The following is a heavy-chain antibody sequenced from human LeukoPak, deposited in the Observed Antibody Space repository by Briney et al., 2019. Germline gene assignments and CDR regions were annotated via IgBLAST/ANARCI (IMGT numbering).Heavy chain of an antibody. V-gene: IGHV4-59*01. CDR2: IYYSGST. Sequence: KTSETLSLTCTVPGGSISSYYWSWIRQPPGKGLEWIGYIYYSGSTNYNPSLKSRVTISVVTSKNQFSLKLNSVTAADTAVYYCARDLTRWHIGYWGQGTLVTVSS. CDR1: GGSISSYY. D-gene: IGHD3-10*01. J-gene: IGHJ4*02. CDR3: ARDLTRWHIGY.